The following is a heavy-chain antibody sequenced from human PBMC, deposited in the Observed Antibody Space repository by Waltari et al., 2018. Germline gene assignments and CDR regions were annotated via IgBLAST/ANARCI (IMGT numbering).Heavy chain of an antibody. CDR1: GGSISSSSYY. Sequence: QLQLQESGPGLVKPSETLSLTCTVSGGSISSSSYYWGWIRQPPGKGLEWIGSIYYSGSTYYNPPLKSRVTISVDTSKNQFALKLSSVTAADTAVYYCARIVVVPAARIYNWFDPWGQGTLVTVSS. V-gene: IGHV4-39*01. D-gene: IGHD2-2*01. CDR3: ARIVVVPAARIYNWFDP. J-gene: IGHJ5*02. CDR2: IYYSGST.